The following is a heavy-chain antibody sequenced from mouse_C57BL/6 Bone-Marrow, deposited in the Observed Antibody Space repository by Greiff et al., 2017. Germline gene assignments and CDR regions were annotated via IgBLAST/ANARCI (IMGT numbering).Heavy chain of an antibody. Sequence: VQVVESGPGLVAPSQSLSITCTVSGFSLTSYGVDWVRQPPGKGLEWLGVIWGGGSTNYNSALMSRLSISKDNSKSQVFLKMNSLQTDDTAMYYCAKHGEAIYDGYWDAMDYWGQGTSVTVSS. D-gene: IGHD2-3*01. CDR3: AKHGEAIYDGYWDAMDY. CDR1: GFSLTSYG. V-gene: IGHV2-9*01. J-gene: IGHJ4*01. CDR2: IWGGGST.